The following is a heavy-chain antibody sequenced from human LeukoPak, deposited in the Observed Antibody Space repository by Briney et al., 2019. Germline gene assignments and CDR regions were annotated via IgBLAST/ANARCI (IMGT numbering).Heavy chain of an antibody. V-gene: IGHV1-69*13. CDR3: ATTNSSSWYFPGYADFYYYYGMDV. Sequence: GASVKVSCKASGGTFSSYAISWVRQAPGQGLEWMGGIIPIFGTANYAQKFQGRVTITADESTSTAYMELSSLRSEDTAVYYCATTNSSSWYFPGYADFYYYYGMDVWGQGTTVTVSS. D-gene: IGHD6-13*01. CDR2: IIPIFGTA. CDR1: GGTFSSYA. J-gene: IGHJ6*02.